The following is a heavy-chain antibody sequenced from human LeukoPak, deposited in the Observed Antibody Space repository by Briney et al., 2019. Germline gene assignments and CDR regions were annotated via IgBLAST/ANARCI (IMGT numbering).Heavy chain of an antibody. D-gene: IGHD1-7*01. Sequence: SETLSLTCTVSGGSISSYYWSWIRQPAGKGLEWIGRIYTSGTTNYNPSLKSRVTISVDTSQNQFSLRLNSVTAADTAVYYCARGDWNYCFEYWGQGTLVTVSS. V-gene: IGHV4-4*07. J-gene: IGHJ4*02. CDR2: IYTSGTT. CDR1: GGSISSYY. CDR3: ARGDWNYCFEY.